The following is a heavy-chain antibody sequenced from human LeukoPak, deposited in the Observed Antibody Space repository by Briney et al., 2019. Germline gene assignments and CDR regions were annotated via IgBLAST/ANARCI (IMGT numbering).Heavy chain of an antibody. CDR3: ARDDGSGSPPYFDY. D-gene: IGHD3-10*01. Sequence: SETLSLTCTVSGDSISSYYWSWIRQPPGKGLEWIGYIYYSGSTNYNPSLKSRVTISVDTSKNQFSLKLSSVTAADTAVYYCARDDGSGSPPYFDYWGQGTLVTVSS. CDR1: GDSISSYY. CDR2: IYYSGST. V-gene: IGHV4-59*01. J-gene: IGHJ4*02.